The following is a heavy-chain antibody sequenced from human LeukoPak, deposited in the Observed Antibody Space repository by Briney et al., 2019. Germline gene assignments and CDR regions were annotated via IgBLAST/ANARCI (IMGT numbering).Heavy chain of an antibody. CDR3: ATAFMIVPVLDI. J-gene: IGHJ3*02. CDR2: FDPEDGET. CDR1: GYSLTELS. Sequence: VSSVKVSCKVSGYSLTELSMQLVRQAPGKGLEWMGGFDPEDGETIYAQKFQGRVTMTEDTSTDTAYMELSSLRSEDTAVYYCATAFMIVPVLDIWGQGTMVTVSS. V-gene: IGHV1-24*01. D-gene: IGHD3-22*01.